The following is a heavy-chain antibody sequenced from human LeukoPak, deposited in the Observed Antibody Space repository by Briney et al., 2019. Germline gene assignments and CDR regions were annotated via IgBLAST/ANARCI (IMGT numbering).Heavy chain of an antibody. D-gene: IGHD3-3*01. V-gene: IGHV4-39*07. CDR3: ARAASAGYDFWSGYTKKPNYFDY. Sequence: PSETLSLTCTVSGGSISSSSYYWGWIRQPPGKGLEWIGSIYYSGSTYYNPSLKSRVTISVDTSKNQFSLKLSSVTAADTAVYYCARAASAGYDFWSGYTKKPNYFDYWGQGTLVTVSS. CDR1: GGSISSSSYY. CDR2: IYYSGST. J-gene: IGHJ4*02.